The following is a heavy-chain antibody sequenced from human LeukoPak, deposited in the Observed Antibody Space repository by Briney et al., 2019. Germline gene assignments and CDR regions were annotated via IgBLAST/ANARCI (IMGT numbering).Heavy chain of an antibody. V-gene: IGHV4-59*01. CDR3: ARAPSGLYYFDY. D-gene: IGHD6-19*01. CDR2: IYYSGST. CDR1: GVSISSYY. J-gene: IGHJ4*02. Sequence: PSETLSLTCTVSGVSISSYYWSWLRQPPGKGLEGLGYIYYSGSTNYNPSLKSRVTISVDTSKNQFSLKLSSVTAADTAVYYCARAPSGLYYFDYWGQGTLVTVSS.